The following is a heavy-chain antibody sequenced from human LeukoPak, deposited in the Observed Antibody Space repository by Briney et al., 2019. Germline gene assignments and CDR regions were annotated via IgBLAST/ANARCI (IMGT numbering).Heavy chain of an antibody. J-gene: IGHJ4*02. CDR2: INPNSGGT. D-gene: IGHD6-6*01. CDR3: ARERLPFAPGSRSSSADFDY. Sequence: ASVKVSCKASGYTFTGYYMHWVRQAPGQGLEWMGWINPNSGGTNYAQKFQGRVTMTRDTSISTAYMELSRLRSDDTAVYYCARERLPFAPGSRSSSADFDYWGQGTLVTVSS. V-gene: IGHV1-2*02. CDR1: GYTFTGYY.